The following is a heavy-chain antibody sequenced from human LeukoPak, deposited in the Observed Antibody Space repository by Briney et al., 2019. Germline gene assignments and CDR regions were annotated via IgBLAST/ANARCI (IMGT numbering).Heavy chain of an antibody. CDR1: GFTVSSNY. CDR2: IYSGGST. V-gene: IGHV3-53*01. D-gene: IGHD3-16*01. CDR3: AKSTRAVMAMMDV. J-gene: IGHJ6*04. Sequence: PGGSLRLSCAASGFTVSSNYMNWVRQAPGKGLEWVSVIYSGGSTYYADSVKGRFTISRDNSKNTLYLQINSLRAEDTAVYFCAKSTRAVMAMMDVWGKGTTVTVSS.